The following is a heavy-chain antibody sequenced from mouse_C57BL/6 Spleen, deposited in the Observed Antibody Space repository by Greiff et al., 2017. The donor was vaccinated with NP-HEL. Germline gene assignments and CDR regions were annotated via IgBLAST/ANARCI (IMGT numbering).Heavy chain of an antibody. CDR1: GYTFTSYD. CDR2: IYPRDGST. J-gene: IGHJ1*03. D-gene: IGHD1-1*01. V-gene: IGHV1-85*01. CDR3: ARRGYCGSSSWYFDV. Sequence: VQLQQSGPELVKPGASVKLSCKASGYTFTSYDINWVKQRPGQGLEWIGWIYPRDGSTKYNEKLKGKATLTVDTSSSTAYMELHSLTSEDSAVYFCARRGYCGSSSWYFDVWGTGITVTVSS.